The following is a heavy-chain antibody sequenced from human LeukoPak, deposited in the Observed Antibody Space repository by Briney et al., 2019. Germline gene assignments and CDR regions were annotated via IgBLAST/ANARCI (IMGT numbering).Heavy chain of an antibody. CDR2: IYYSGST. Sequence: SETLSLTCTVSGGSISSSSYYWGWIRQPPGKGLEWIGSIYYSGSTYYNPSLKSRVTISVDTSKNQFSLKLSSVTAADTAVYYCARHYSVFGVVIHFDYWGQGTLVTVSS. J-gene: IGHJ4*02. CDR1: GGSISSSSYY. D-gene: IGHD3-3*01. V-gene: IGHV4-39*01. CDR3: ARHYSVFGVVIHFDY.